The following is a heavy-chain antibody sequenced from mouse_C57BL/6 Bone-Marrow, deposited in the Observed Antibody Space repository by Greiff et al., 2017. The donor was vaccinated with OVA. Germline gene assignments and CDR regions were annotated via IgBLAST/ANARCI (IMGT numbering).Heavy chain of an antibody. CDR3: TREDYYGSSYDWYFDV. J-gene: IGHJ1*03. CDR2: ISSGGDYI. Sequence: VQLKESGEGLVKPGGSLKLSCAASGFTFSSYAMSWVRQTPEKRLEWVAYISSGGDYIYYADTVKGRFTISRDNARNTLYLQMSSLKSEDTAMYYCTREDYYGSSYDWYFDVWGTGTTVTVSS. V-gene: IGHV5-9-1*02. CDR1: GFTFSSYA. D-gene: IGHD1-1*01.